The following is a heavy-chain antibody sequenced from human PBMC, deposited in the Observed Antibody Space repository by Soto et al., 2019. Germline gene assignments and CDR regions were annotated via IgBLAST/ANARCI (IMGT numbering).Heavy chain of an antibody. CDR1: GYTFTTYD. Sequence: ASVKVSCKTSGYTFTTYDIHWVRQASGQGLEWLGWMNPNSGDTGYAQKFQGRINMTRDSSRSTASMKLSSLRSDDTAIYYCAVTYSDYTRGHYHYSWGQGTRVTVSS. V-gene: IGHV1-8*02. D-gene: IGHD3-16*01. CDR2: MNPNSGDT. J-gene: IGHJ5*02. CDR3: AVTYSDYTRGHYHYS.